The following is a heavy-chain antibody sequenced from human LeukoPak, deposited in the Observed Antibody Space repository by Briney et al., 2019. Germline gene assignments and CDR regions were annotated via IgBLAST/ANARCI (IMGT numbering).Heavy chain of an antibody. Sequence: SETLSLTCTVSGGSISNYYWGCVRQPPGKGLERVAYISYNGKTNYHPSLRSRVTMSVGMSKNQFSLNLTSMTAADTAVYYCVRVGRSLHWSPDFWGLGTLVTVSS. CDR3: VRVGRSLHWSPDF. D-gene: IGHD1-1*01. J-gene: IGHJ4*02. CDR2: ISYNGKT. V-gene: IGHV4-59*01. CDR1: GGSISNYY.